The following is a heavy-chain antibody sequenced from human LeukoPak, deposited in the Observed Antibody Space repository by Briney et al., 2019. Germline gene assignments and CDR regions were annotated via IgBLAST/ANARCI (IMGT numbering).Heavy chain of an antibody. V-gene: IGHV3-23*01. CDR3: AKALRITMVQPLFDY. J-gene: IGHJ4*02. CDR2: ISGSGGST. Sequence: EPGGSLRLSCAASGFTFSSYAMSWVRQAPGKGLEWVSAISGSGGSTYYADSVKGRFTISRDNSKNTLYLQMNSLRAEDAAVYYCAKALRITMVQPLFDYWGQGTLVTVSS. CDR1: GFTFSSYA. D-gene: IGHD3-10*01.